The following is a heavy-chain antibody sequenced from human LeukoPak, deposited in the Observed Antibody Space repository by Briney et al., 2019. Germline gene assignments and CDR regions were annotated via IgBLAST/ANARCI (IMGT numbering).Heavy chain of an antibody. CDR1: GGSFSGYY. CDR3: ARGRSPTVVPAAPNWFDP. D-gene: IGHD2-2*01. CDR2: INHSGST. Sequence: PSETLSLTCAVYGGSFSGYYWSWIRQPPGKGLEWLGEINHSGSTNYNPSLKSRVTISVDTSKNQFSLKLSSVTAADTAVYYCARGRSPTVVPAAPNWFDPWGQGTLVTVSS. V-gene: IGHV4-34*01. J-gene: IGHJ5*02.